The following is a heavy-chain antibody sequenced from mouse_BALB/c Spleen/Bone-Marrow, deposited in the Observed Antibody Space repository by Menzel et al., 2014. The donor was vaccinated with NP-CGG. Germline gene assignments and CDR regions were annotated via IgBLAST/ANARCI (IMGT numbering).Heavy chain of an antibody. D-gene: IGHD2-4*01. J-gene: IGHJ2*01. CDR3: ARHGITRLLDY. CDR2: ISSGGSYT. Sequence: EVMLVESGGGLVKPGGSLKLSCAASGFTFSSYAMSWVRQTPEKRLEWVATISSGGSYTYYPDSVKGRFTISRDNAKNTLYLQMSSLRSEGTAMYYCARHGITRLLDYWGQGTTLTVSS. V-gene: IGHV5-9-1*01. CDR1: GFTFSSYA.